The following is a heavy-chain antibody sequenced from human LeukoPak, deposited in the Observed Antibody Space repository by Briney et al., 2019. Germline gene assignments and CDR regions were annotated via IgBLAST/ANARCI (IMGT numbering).Heavy chain of an antibody. Sequence: GRSLRLSCAASGFTFDDYAMHWVRQAPGKGLEWVSGISWNSGSIGYADSVKGRFTISRDNAKNSLYLQMNSLRAEDTAVYYCAKVYGGNPQHLFDYWGQGTLVTVSS. D-gene: IGHD4-23*01. CDR3: AKVYGGNPQHLFDY. CDR1: GFTFDDYA. CDR2: ISWNSGSI. V-gene: IGHV3-9*01. J-gene: IGHJ4*02.